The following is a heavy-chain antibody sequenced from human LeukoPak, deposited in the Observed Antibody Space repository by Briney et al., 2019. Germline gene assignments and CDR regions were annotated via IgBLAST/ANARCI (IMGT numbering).Heavy chain of an antibody. Sequence: SQTLSLTRAISGDSVSGNSTAYNWIRQSPSRGLEWLGRTYYRSKRYNDYAVSVKSRITINPDTSKNQLSLQLNSVTPEDTAVYYCARGGQGDGYSADEAFDFWGQGTMVTVSS. D-gene: IGHD5-24*01. V-gene: IGHV6-1*01. CDR2: TYYRSKRYN. CDR3: ARGGQGDGYSADEAFDF. J-gene: IGHJ3*01. CDR1: GDSVSGNSTA.